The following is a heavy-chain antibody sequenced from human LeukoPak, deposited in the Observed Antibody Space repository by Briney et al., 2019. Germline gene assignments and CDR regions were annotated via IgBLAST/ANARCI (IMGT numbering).Heavy chain of an antibody. V-gene: IGHV4-4*07. CDR2: IYTSGST. CDR1: GGSISSYY. Sequence: SETLSLTCTVSGGSISSYYWSWIRQPAGKGLEWIGRIYTSGSTNYNPSLKSRVTISVDTSKNQFSLKLSSVTAADTAVYYCARDSVDYYYYYYMDVWGKGTTVTVSS. D-gene: IGHD5/OR15-5a*01. J-gene: IGHJ6*03. CDR3: ARDSVDYYYYYYMDV.